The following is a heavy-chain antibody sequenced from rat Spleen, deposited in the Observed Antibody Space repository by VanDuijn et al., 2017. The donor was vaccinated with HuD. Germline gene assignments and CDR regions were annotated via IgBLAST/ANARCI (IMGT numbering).Heavy chain of an antibody. CDR2: IWSGGRT. V-gene: IGHV2-16*01. J-gene: IGHJ2*01. CDR1: GFSLSDYG. Sequence: QVQLKESGPGLVQPSQTLSLTCTVSGFSLSDYGVSWVRQPPGKGLEWIGTIWSGGRTVYNSALKSRLSISRDTPKSQVLLKVNSLQTEDTAMYFCARSGFSSPHYFDYWGQGVTVTVSS. D-gene: IGHD1-2*01. CDR3: ARSGFSSPHYFDY.